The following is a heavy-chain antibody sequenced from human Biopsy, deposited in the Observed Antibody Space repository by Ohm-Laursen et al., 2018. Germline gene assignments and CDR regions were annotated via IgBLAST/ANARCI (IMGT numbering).Heavy chain of an antibody. CDR1: GYNFTDFY. D-gene: IGHD6-13*01. CDR2: INPDTGGT. J-gene: IGHJ4*02. V-gene: IGHV1-2*02. CDR3: AREKPFGASWGY. Sequence: SVKVSCKASGYNFTDFYLHWVRQAPGQGLEWLGWINPDTGGTKYAQKFQGRVAMTRDTSISTAYLDLSSLGSEDTAAYYCAREKPFGASWGYWGQGTLVTVSS.